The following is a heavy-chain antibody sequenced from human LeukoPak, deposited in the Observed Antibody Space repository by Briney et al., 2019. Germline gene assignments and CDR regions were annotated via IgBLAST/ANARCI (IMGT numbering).Heavy chain of an antibody. D-gene: IGHD2-2*01. J-gene: IGHJ3*02. CDR1: GFTFSSYS. CDR3: AKINPPIVVVPAALRGRAFDI. CDR2: ISSSSSTI. Sequence: GGSLRLSCAASGFTFSSYSMNWVRQAPGKGLEWVSYISSSSSTIYYADSVKGRFTISRDNAKNSLYLQMNSPRAEDTAVYYCAKINPPIVVVPAALRGRAFDIWGQGTMVTVSS. V-gene: IGHV3-48*04.